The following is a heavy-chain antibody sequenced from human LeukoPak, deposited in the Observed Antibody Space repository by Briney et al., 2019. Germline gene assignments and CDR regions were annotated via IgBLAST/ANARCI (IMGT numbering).Heavy chain of an antibody. CDR1: GFTFTKYA. Sequence: GGSLRLSCAASGFTFTKYAMNWVRQAPGKGLEWVSNISGSGDATYYADSVKGRFTVSRDNSKNTLFLQMNSLRAEDTAVYYCAKDGGLWVSAHWGDSWGRGTLVTVSS. V-gene: IGHV3-23*01. CDR2: ISGSGDAT. CDR3: AKDGGLWVSAHWGDS. D-gene: IGHD7-27*01. J-gene: IGHJ4*02.